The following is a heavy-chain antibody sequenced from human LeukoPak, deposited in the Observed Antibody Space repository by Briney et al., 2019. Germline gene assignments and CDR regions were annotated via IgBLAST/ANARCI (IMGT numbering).Heavy chain of an antibody. V-gene: IGHV1-8*01. CDR1: GYTFTSYD. CDR2: INPNSGNT. Sequence: ASVKLCCTASGYTFTSYDINWVRQATGQGLEWMGWINPNSGNTGYAQKFQGRVTMTRNTSISTAYMELSSLRSEDTAVYYCARDRGYYYDSSGYYYVWGQGTLVTVSS. D-gene: IGHD3-22*01. J-gene: IGHJ4*02. CDR3: ARDRGYYYDSSGYYYV.